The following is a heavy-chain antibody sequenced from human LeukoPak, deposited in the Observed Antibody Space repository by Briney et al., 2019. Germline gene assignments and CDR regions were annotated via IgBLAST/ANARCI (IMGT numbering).Heavy chain of an antibody. V-gene: IGHV4-34*01. Sequence: SETLSLTCAVYGGSFSGYYWSWIRQLPGKGLEWIGEINHSGSTNYNPSLKSRVTISVDTSKNQFSLKLSSVTAADTAVYYCARSGAAALQYGDAFDIWGQGTMVTVSS. CDR3: ARSGAAALQYGDAFDI. CDR2: INHSGST. J-gene: IGHJ3*02. D-gene: IGHD6-13*01. CDR1: GGSFSGYY.